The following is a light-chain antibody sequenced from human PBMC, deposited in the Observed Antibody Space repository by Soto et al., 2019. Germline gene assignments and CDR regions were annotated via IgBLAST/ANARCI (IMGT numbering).Light chain of an antibody. CDR1: QSVMRY. CDR3: QQYGGSPIT. J-gene: IGKJ5*01. Sequence: VSTQSPGTLSLSPGDRATLSCRASQSVMRYLAWYQQKPGQAPRLLIYDASNRATGIPDRFSGSGSGTDFTLTISRLEPEDFALYYCQQYGGSPITFGQGTRLEI. V-gene: IGKV3-20*01. CDR2: DAS.